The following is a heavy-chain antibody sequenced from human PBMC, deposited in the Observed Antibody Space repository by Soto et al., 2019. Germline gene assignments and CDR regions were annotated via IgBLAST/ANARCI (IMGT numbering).Heavy chain of an antibody. D-gene: IGHD6-13*01. V-gene: IGHV4-34*01. Sequence: QVQLQQWGAGLLKPSETLSLTCAVYGGSFSGYYWSWIRQPPGKGLEWIGEINHSGSTNYNPSLQSRVTLSVDTPKTQFSLKLSAVTAADTAVYYCARNPGIAAAAPHYFAYWGQGTLVTVSS. J-gene: IGHJ4*02. CDR2: INHSGST. CDR1: GGSFSGYY. CDR3: ARNPGIAAAAPHYFAY.